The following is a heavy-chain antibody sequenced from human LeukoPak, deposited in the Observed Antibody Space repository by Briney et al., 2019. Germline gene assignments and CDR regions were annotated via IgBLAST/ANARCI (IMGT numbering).Heavy chain of an antibody. J-gene: IGHJ4*02. Sequence: SETLSLTCTVSGGSISSYYWSWIRQPPGKRLEWIGYIYYSGSTNYNPSLKSRVTISVDTSRNQFSLKLSSVTAADTAVYYCARLGDNWNDGDFDYWGQGTLVTVSS. V-gene: IGHV4-59*01. CDR1: GGSISSYY. CDR2: IYYSGST. CDR3: ARLGDNWNDGDFDY. D-gene: IGHD1-20*01.